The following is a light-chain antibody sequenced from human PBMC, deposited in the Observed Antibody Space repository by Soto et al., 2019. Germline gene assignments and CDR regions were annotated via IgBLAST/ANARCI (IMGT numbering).Light chain of an antibody. J-gene: IGKJ1*01. Sequence: EIVLTQSLGTLSLCPGERATLSCRASQSVSNNYLAWYQQKPGQAPRLLIYGASTRAAGVPARFTGSGSGTDFTLTISSLQFEDFAVYFCQQYKNGPPWTFGHGTKVDIK. CDR2: GAS. CDR3: QQYKNGPPWT. CDR1: QSVSNN. V-gene: IGKV3-15*01.